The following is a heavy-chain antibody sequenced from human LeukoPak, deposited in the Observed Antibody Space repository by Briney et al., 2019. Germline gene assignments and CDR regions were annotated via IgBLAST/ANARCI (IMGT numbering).Heavy chain of an antibody. J-gene: IGHJ4*02. Sequence: ASVKVSCKASGYTFTSYYMHWVRQAPGQGLEWMRIINPSGGSTSYAQKFQGRVTMTRDMSTSTVYMELSSLRSEDTAVYYRARDSNDIPGIAAAGTGSLDYWGQGTLVTVSS. CDR2: INPSGGST. CDR3: ARDSNDIPGIAAAGTGSLDY. CDR1: GYTFTSYY. V-gene: IGHV1-46*01. D-gene: IGHD6-13*01.